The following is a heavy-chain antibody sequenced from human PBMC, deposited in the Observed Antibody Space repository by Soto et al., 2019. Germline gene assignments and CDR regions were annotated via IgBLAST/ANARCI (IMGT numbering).Heavy chain of an antibody. CDR2: ISSGSSYI. CDR3: ARSSGGSGKLWNYYGMDV. D-gene: IGHD3-10*01. V-gene: IGHV3-21*06. CDR1: GFTFSSYS. Sequence: EVQLVESGGGLVKPGGSLRLSCAASGFTFSSYSMNWVRQAPGKGLEWVSSISSGSSYIYYADSVKGRFTLSRDNAKNSLYLQMNSLRAEDTAVYYCARSSGGSGKLWNYYGMDVWGQGTTVTVSS. J-gene: IGHJ6*02.